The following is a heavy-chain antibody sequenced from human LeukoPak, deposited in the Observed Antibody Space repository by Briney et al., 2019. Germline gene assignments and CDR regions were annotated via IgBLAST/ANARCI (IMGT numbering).Heavy chain of an antibody. D-gene: IGHD2-15*01. CDR3: ASGWGMVV. CDR1: RFTFTYYS. Sequence: GGSLRLSCAASRFTFTYYSMNWVRQAPGKGLDWVSSISSSNNSIYYADSVKGRFTISRDNAKNSLFLQMDSLRAEDTAVYYCASGWGMVVGGQGTTVTVSS. CDR2: ISSSNNSI. V-gene: IGHV3-21*01. J-gene: IGHJ6*02.